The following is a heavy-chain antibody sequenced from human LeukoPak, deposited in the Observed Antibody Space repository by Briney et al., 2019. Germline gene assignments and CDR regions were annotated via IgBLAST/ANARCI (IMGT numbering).Heavy chain of an antibody. CDR3: ARHGSWYANWFDP. J-gene: IGHJ5*02. CDR1: GGSFSGYY. Sequence: PSETQSLTCAVYGGSFSGYYWSWIRQPPGKGLEWIGEINHSGSTNYNPSLKSRVTISVDTSKNQFSLKLSSVTAADTAVYYCARHGSWYANWFDPWGQGTLVTVSS. V-gene: IGHV4-34*01. D-gene: IGHD6-13*01. CDR2: INHSGST.